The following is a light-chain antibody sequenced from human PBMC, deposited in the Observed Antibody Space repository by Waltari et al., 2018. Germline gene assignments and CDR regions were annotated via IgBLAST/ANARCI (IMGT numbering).Light chain of an antibody. Sequence: QSVLTRPPSVSGAPGQRVTIPCTGSRPHPGPQYDVQWYQLLPGAAPRLLIYGNNNRPSGVPDRFSASKSDNSASLAITGLQAEDEADYYCQSYDSSLSGWVFGGGTKVTVL. CDR1: RPHPGPQYD. J-gene: IGLJ3*02. CDR3: QSYDSSLSGWV. V-gene: IGLV1-40*01. CDR2: GNN.